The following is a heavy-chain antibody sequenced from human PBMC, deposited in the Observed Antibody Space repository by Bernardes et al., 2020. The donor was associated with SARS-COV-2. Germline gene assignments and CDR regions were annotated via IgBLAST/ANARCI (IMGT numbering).Heavy chain of an antibody. CDR3: TRDHLPNDASDI. CDR1: GFRFCDYA. J-gene: IGHJ3*02. Sequence: SMRLSCTASGFRFCDYAMSWVRQAPGKGLEWLGFIRNKAYGGTTQYAASVRGRFTISRDDSKSIAYLQMNSLITEDTAVYYCTRDHLPNDASDIWGQGTMVTVSS. V-gene: IGHV3-49*04. CDR2: IRNKAYGGTT.